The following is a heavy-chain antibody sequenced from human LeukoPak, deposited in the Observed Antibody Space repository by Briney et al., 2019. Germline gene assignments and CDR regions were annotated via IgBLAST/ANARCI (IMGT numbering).Heavy chain of an antibody. CDR3: ARHHGGDYYFDY. J-gene: IGHJ4*02. CDR2: IYYSGST. CDR1: GGSISSSSYN. V-gene: IGHV4-39*01. Sequence: SETLSLTCTVSGGSISSSSYNWGWIRQPPGKGLEWIGSIYYSGSTYYNPSLKSRVTISVDTSKNQFSLKLSSVTAADTAVYYCARHHGGDYYFDYWGQGTLVTVSS. D-gene: IGHD3-3*01.